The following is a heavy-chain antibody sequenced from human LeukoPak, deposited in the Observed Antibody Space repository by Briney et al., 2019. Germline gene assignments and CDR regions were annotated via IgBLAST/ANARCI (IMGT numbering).Heavy chain of an antibody. Sequence: TGGSLRLPCAASGFTFGNYAMTWVRQAPGKGVEYVTSTSGSGGSSYYAASVQGRFTISRDNSRNTLYLQMNNLRIDDTAVYYCARGPRVPSPTYYFEFWGQGVLVTVSS. V-gene: IGHV3-23*01. CDR1: GFTFGNYA. CDR3: ARGPRVPSPTYYFEF. CDR2: TSGSGGSS. D-gene: IGHD2-2*01. J-gene: IGHJ4*02.